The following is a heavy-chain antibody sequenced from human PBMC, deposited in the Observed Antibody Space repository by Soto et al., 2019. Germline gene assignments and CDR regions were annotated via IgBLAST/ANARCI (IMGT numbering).Heavy chain of an antibody. CDR1: GDSVSSNSAA. D-gene: IGHD2-2*02. CDR2: TYYRSKWYN. J-gene: IGHJ6*02. CDR3: AREVVVVPAAIHGLGGMDV. Sequence: SQTLSLTCAISGDSVSSNSAAWNWIRQSPSRGLEWLGRTYYRSKWYNDYAVSVKSRITINPDTSKNQFPLQLNSVTPEDTAVYYCAREVVVVPAAIHGLGGMDVWGQGTTVTVSS. V-gene: IGHV6-1*01.